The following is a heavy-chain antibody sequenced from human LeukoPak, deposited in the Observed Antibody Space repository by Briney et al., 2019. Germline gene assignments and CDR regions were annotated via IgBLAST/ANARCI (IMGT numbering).Heavy chain of an antibody. Sequence: ASVKVLCNVSGYTFTGYYMHCVRQAPGQGLEWMGWINPNSGGTNYAQKFQGRVTMTRDTSISTAYMELSRLRSDDTAVYYCARGEGPTGQLLTYWGQGTLVTVSS. J-gene: IGHJ4*02. D-gene: IGHD1-1*01. CDR1: GYTFTGYY. CDR3: ARGEGPTGQLLTY. CDR2: INPNSGGT. V-gene: IGHV1-2*02.